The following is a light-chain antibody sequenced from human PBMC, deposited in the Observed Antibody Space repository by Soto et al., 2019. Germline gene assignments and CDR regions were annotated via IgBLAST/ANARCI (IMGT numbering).Light chain of an antibody. J-gene: IGLJ3*02. V-gene: IGLV2-23*01. CDR1: SSDVGSYNL. CDR2: EGS. Sequence: QSALTQPASVSGSPGQSITISCSGTSSDVGSYNLVSCYQQHPGKAPKLMIYEGSKRPSGVSNRFSGATSGNTASLTISGLKADDEADYYCCSDAGSSRVFGGGTKLTVL. CDR3: CSDAGSSRV.